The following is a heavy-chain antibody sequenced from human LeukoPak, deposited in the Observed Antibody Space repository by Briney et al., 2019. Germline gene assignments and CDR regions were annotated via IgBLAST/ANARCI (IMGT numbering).Heavy chain of an antibody. D-gene: IGHD2-15*01. CDR2: IRVDESNR. J-gene: IGHJ6*03. CDR1: GFSFRNYG. CDR3: AKQMVEGHHYCYMDV. V-gene: IGHV3-30*02. Sequence: GGSLRLSCAASGFSFRNYGIHWVRQAPGKGLEWVAFIRVDESNRSYADSVKGRFTISRDNSKNTLSLQMNSLRVEDTAVYYCAKQMVEGHHYCYMDVWGKGTSVTVSS.